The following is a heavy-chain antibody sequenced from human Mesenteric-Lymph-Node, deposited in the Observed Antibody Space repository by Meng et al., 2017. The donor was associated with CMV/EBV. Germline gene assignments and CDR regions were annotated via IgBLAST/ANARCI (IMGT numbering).Heavy chain of an antibody. J-gene: IGHJ4*02. CDR1: RGSFSNYY. CDR3: ARAPASNIVDRPFDS. D-gene: IGHD6-6*01. Sequence: SETLSLTCADYRGSFSNYYWDWIRQTPGKGLEWIGGITHSGSTIYNPSLKSRVTISVDTSKNQFSLKLSSVAAADTAVYYCARAPASNIVDRPFDSWGQGALVTVSS. V-gene: IGHV4-34*09. CDR2: ITHSGST.